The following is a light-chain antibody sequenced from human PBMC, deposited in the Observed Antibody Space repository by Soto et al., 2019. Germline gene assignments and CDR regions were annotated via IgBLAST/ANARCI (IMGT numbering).Light chain of an antibody. CDR1: QSISSW. J-gene: IGKJ4*01. CDR2: KAS. Sequence: DIKMTQSPSTLSASVGDRVTIACRASQSISSWLACYQQKPGKATKLLICKASILESGVPSRFSSSGSATEFTLTISSLQPDDFASYYCQQYETFHLTFGGGTNVEIK. CDR3: QQYETFHLT. V-gene: IGKV1-5*03.